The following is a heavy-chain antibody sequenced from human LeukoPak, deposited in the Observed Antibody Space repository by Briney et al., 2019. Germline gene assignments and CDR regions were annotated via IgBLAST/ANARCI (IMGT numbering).Heavy chain of an antibody. Sequence: SETLSLTCTVSGGSLSSSSYYWGWLRQPPGTGLEWIGSIYYSGSTYYNPSLKSRVTISVDTSKNQFSLKLSSVTAADTAVYYCARLSGIAVAGHDYWGQGTLVTVSS. CDR1: GGSLSSSSYY. CDR3: ARLSGIAVAGHDY. D-gene: IGHD6-19*01. CDR2: IYYSGST. V-gene: IGHV4-39*01. J-gene: IGHJ4*02.